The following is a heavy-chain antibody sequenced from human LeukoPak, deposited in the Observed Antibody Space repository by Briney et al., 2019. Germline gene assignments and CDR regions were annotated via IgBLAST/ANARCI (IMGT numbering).Heavy chain of an antibody. Sequence: ASVKVSCKASGYTFTGYYMHWVRQAPGQGLEWMGWINPNSGGTNYAQKFQGRVTMTGDTSISTAYMELSRLGSDDAAVYYCALWLWGRIFYYGGQGTLVTVPS. J-gene: IGHJ4*02. D-gene: IGHD3-16*01. CDR2: INPNSGGT. V-gene: IGHV1-2*02. CDR1: GYTFTGYY. CDR3: ALWLWGRIFYY.